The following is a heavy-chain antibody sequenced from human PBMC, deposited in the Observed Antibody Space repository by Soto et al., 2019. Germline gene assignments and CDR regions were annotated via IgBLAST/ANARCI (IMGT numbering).Heavy chain of an antibody. CDR3: AHEQQLVFQH. V-gene: IGHV3-33*06. J-gene: IGHJ1*01. D-gene: IGHD6-13*01. Sequence: QVQLVESGGGVVQPGRSLRLSCAASGFTFSSYGMHWVRQAPGKGPEWVAVIWYDGSNKYYADSVKGRFTISRDNSKNTRYLQMNSLRAEDTAVYYCAHEQQLVFQHWGQGTLVTVSS. CDR2: IWYDGSNK. CDR1: GFTFSSYG.